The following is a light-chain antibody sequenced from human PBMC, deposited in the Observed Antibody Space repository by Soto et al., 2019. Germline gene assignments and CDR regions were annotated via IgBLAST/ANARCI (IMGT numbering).Light chain of an antibody. CDR3: QQYKTWPET. Sequence: EIVMTQSPATLSVSPGERATLSCRASQSVGSNLAWYQQKPDQSPRLLIYDVSRGATGIPATFRGNGSGTEFTLTISSLQSEDFAVYFCQQYKTWPETFGQGTKVEL. J-gene: IGKJ1*01. CDR2: DVS. CDR1: QSVGSN. V-gene: IGKV3-15*01.